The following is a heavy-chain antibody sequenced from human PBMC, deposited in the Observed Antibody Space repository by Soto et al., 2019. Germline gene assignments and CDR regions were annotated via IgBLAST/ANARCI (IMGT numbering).Heavy chain of an antibody. CDR2: INHSGST. V-gene: IGHV4-34*01. CDR1: GGSFSGYY. CDR3: ARRVPFWNYYYYGMDV. D-gene: IGHD3-3*01. Sequence: PSETLSLTCAVYGGSFSGYYWSWIRQPPGKGLEWIGEINHSGSTNYNPSLKSRVTISVDTSKNQFSLKLSSVTAADTAVYYCARRVPFWNYYYYGMDVWGQGTTVPVSS. J-gene: IGHJ6*02.